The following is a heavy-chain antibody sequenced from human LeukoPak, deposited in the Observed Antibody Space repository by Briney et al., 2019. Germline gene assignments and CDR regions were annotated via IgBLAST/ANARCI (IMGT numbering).Heavy chain of an antibody. CDR1: GGTFSSFA. Sequence: ASVKVSCKASGGTFSSFAISWVRQAPGQGLEWMGRIIPILGIANYAQKFQGRVTITADKSTSTAYMELSSLRSEDTAVYYCARGYGTTTVPFDYWGQGTLVTVSS. D-gene: IGHD4-17*01. CDR3: ARGYGTTTVPFDY. J-gene: IGHJ4*02. CDR2: IIPILGIA. V-gene: IGHV1-69*04.